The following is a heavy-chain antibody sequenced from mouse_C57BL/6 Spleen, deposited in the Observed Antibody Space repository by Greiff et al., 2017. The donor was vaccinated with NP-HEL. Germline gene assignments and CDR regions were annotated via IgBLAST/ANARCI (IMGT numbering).Heavy chain of an antibody. V-gene: IGHV5-16*01. CDR1: GFTFSDYY. CDR2: INYDGSST. J-gene: IGHJ1*03. Sequence: EVQVVESEGGLVQPGSSMKLSCTASGFTFSDYYMAWVRQVPEKGLEWVANINYDGSSTYYLDSLKSRFIISRDNAKNILYLQMSSLKSEDTATYYCARDRYYGSSPWYFDVWGTGTTVTVSS. CDR3: ARDRYYGSSPWYFDV. D-gene: IGHD1-1*01.